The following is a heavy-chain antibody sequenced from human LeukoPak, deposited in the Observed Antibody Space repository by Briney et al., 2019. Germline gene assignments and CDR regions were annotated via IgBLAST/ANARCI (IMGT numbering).Heavy chain of an antibody. Sequence: PSETLSLTCTVSGGSISSYYWSWIRQPPGKGLEWIGYIYYSGSTNYNPSLKSRVTISVDTSKNQFSLKLSSVTAADTAVYYCAGPGEYSNGSVLPYGMEAGGQGTTVTVS. CDR2: IYYSGST. CDR1: GGSISSYY. V-gene: IGHV4-59*08. J-gene: IGHJ6*02. D-gene: IGHD5-18*01. CDR3: AGPGEYSNGSVLPYGMEA.